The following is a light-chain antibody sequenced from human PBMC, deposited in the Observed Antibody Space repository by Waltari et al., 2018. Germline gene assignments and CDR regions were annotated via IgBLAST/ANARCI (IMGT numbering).Light chain of an antibody. Sequence: SSELTQPPPASVSPGQTARSPCFGDALPRQFASWYQQKPGQAPVIVIYKDTGRPSEIPERFSGSSSGTTVTLTISGVQAEDEADYYCQSADASGTYKLFGGGTKLTVL. CDR3: QSADASGTYKL. CDR1: ALPRQF. V-gene: IGLV3-25*03. J-gene: IGLJ2*01. CDR2: KDT.